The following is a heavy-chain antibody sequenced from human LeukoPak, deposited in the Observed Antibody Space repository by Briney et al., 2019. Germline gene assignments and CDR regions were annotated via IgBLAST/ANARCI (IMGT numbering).Heavy chain of an antibody. Sequence: SETLSLTCIVEAGSTSRYYGSWIRHPPGRGLEWVGSIFYSGSANYTHSFKSRVTITVDTSTNQSYLKLSSVTAEDTAVYYCAKVVPADSYAANDVDVWGKGTTVTVSS. CDR3: AKVVPADSYAANDVDV. CDR2: IFYSGSA. V-gene: IGHV4-59*01. CDR1: AGSTSRYY. D-gene: IGHD2-2*01. J-gene: IGHJ6*04.